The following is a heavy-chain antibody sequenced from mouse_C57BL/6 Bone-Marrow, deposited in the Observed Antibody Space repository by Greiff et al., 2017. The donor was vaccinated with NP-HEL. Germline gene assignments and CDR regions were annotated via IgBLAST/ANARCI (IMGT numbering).Heavy chain of an antibody. CDR2: ISDGGSYT. V-gene: IGHV5-4*03. CDR3: ARGPSTGTHY. D-gene: IGHD4-1*02. Sequence: EVKLVESGGGLVKPGGSLKLSCAASGFTFSSYAMSWVRQTPEKRLEWVATISDGGSYTYYPDNVKGRFTISRDNAKNNLYLQMSHLKSEDTAMYYCARGPSTGTHYWGQGTTLTVSS. CDR1: GFTFSSYA. J-gene: IGHJ2*01.